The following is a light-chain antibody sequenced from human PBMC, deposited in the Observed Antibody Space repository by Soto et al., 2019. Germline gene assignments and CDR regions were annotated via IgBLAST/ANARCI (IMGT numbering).Light chain of an antibody. V-gene: IGKV3-20*01. CDR2: GAS. CDR1: QSVSSDY. Sequence: EIVLTQSPGTLSLSPGDRATLSCRASQSVSSDYLAWYQQKPGQGPRLLIYGASRGAAGIPDRFSRSGSGTDFTLTTSRLEAEDFGVYFCQQYGRSPKFTFGQGTKVEVK. CDR3: QQYGRSPKFT. J-gene: IGKJ2*01.